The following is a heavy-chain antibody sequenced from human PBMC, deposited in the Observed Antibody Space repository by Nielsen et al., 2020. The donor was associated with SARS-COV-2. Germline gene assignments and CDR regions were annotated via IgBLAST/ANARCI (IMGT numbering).Heavy chain of an antibody. CDR2: IYYSGST. V-gene: IGHV4-59*01. Sequence: GSLRLSCSVSGDSFSIYSWSWIRQPPGKGLEWIGYIYYSGSTNYNPSLESRVTISIDTSKQPFSLRLSSVAAADTAIYYCARERDFWSGYKAFEIRGQGTVVTVSS. D-gene: IGHD3-3*01. CDR1: GDSFSIYS. CDR3: ARERDFWSGYKAFEI. J-gene: IGHJ3*02.